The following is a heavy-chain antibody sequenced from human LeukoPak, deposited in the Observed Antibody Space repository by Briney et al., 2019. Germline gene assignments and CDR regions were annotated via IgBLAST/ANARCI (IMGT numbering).Heavy chain of an antibody. CDR1: RFNFNDYY. Sequence: GGSLRLSCAASRFNFNDYYMSWIRQAPGKGLEWLLYISSSANDKYYADSVKGRFTISRDNAKNSLYLQMNSLRVEDTAVYYCASGSSSVGYWGQGTLVTVSS. J-gene: IGHJ4*02. V-gene: IGHV3-11*01. CDR3: ASGSSSVGY. D-gene: IGHD6-6*01. CDR2: ISSSANDK.